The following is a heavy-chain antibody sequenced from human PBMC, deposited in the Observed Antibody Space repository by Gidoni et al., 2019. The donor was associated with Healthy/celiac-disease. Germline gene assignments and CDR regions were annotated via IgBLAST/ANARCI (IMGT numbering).Heavy chain of an antibody. Sequence: QVQLVESGGGVVQPGRSLRLSCAASGFTFSSYGMHWVRQAPGKGLEWVAVIWYDGSNKYYADSVKGRFTISRDNSKNTLYLQMNSLRAEDTAVYYCAREGVHDYGDFDGTFDYWGQGTLVTVSS. J-gene: IGHJ4*02. CDR1: GFTFSSYG. CDR3: AREGVHDYGDFDGTFDY. V-gene: IGHV3-33*01. CDR2: IWYDGSNK. D-gene: IGHD4-17*01.